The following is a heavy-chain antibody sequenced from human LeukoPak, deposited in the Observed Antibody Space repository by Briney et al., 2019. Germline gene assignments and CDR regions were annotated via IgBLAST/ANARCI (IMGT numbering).Heavy chain of an antibody. CDR2: ISAYNGNT. CDR3: AGDWKRYCTNGVCSTGDY. Sequence: GASVKVSCKASGYTFTSYGISWVRQAPGQGLEWMGWISAYNGNTNYAQKLQGRVTMTTDTSTSTAHMELRSLRSDDTAVYYCAGDWKRYCTNGVCSTGDYWGQGTLVTVSS. V-gene: IGHV1-18*01. CDR1: GYTFTSYG. D-gene: IGHD2-8*01. J-gene: IGHJ4*02.